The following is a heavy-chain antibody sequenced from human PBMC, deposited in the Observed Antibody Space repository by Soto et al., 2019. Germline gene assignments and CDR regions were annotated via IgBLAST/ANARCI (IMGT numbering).Heavy chain of an antibody. CDR2: ISAYNGNT. CDR1: GYTFTSYG. CDR3: ARXVVVVAALNYYYYGMDV. J-gene: IGHJ6*02. V-gene: IGHV1-18*01. D-gene: IGHD2-15*01. Sequence: ASVKVSCKASGYTFTSYGISWVRQAPGQGLEWMGWISAYNGNTNYAQKLQGRVTMTTDTSTSTAYMELRSLRSDDTAVYYCARXVVVVAALNYYYYGMDVWGQGTTVTVSS.